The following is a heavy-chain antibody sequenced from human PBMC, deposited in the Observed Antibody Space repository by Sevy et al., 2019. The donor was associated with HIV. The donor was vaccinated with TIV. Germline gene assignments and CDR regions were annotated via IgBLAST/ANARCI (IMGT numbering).Heavy chain of an antibody. CDR2: ISYSGNP. D-gene: IGHD3-10*01. V-gene: IGHV4-38-2*02. Sequence: SETLSLTCSVSGYSISSGYQWGWIRQSPGKNLEWIGSISYSGNPDPNPSLKSRVTMSIDTSKNQFSLKLTSVTAADTALYFCAREHSGSGNYFSKYWFDPWGQGTLVTVSS. CDR3: AREHSGSGNYFSKYWFDP. CDR1: GYSISSGYQ. J-gene: IGHJ5*02.